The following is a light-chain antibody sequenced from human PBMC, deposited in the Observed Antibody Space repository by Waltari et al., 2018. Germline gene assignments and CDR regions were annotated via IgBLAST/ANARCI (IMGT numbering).Light chain of an antibody. Sequence: DLVMTQSPDSLAVSLGERATFNCTSSQSVLFRSNNENYLAWYQQKPGQPPTLLIYWASTRESGVPDRCSGSGSGTDFTRTISSLQAEDVAVYYCQQYYSIPRSFGQGTKLEIK. CDR3: QQYYSIPRS. J-gene: IGKJ2*03. CDR1: QSVLFRSNNENY. CDR2: WAS. V-gene: IGKV4-1*01.